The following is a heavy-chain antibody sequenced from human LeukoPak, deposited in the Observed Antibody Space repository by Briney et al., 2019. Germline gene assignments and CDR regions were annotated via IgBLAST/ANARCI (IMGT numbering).Heavy chain of an antibody. Sequence: SETLALTCSVSGGSISSSSYHWGWIRQSPERGLEWIGSMYYRGTTYENPSLKSRLTLSIDTSNNEFSLKLTSVTPADTAVYYCAREYSRSVVAGSRPDLWGQGLLVTVSS. CDR1: GGSISSSSYH. CDR2: MYYRGTT. D-gene: IGHD2-21*01. J-gene: IGHJ4*02. V-gene: IGHV4-39*02. CDR3: AREYSRSVVAGSRPDL.